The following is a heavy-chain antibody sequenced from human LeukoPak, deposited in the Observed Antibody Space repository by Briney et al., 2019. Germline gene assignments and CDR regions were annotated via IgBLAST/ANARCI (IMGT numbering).Heavy chain of an antibody. J-gene: IGHJ4*02. D-gene: IGHD3-3*01. CDR1: GGSISSGDYY. V-gene: IGHV4-30-4*08. CDR2: IYYSGST. Sequence: SETLSLTCTVSGGSISSGDYYWSWIRQPPGKGLEWLGYIYYSGSTYYNPSLKSRITISVDTSKNQFSLKLSSVTAADTAVYYCAREGVLRFLEWRYYFDYWGQGTLVTVSS. CDR3: AREGVLRFLEWRYYFDY.